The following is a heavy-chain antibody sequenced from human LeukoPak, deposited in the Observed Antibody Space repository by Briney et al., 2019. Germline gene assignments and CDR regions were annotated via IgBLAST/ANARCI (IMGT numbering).Heavy chain of an antibody. Sequence: GASVKVSCKASGYTFRNYAITWVRQAPGQGLERMGWITAYNGNTNYAQKFQGRVTMTTDTSTATAYMELRNLKSDDTAVYYCARDCSGGTCSSFWFDPWGQGTLVTVSS. J-gene: IGHJ5*02. CDR1: GYTFRNYA. CDR2: ITAYNGNT. V-gene: IGHV1-18*01. D-gene: IGHD2-15*01. CDR3: ARDCSGGTCSSFWFDP.